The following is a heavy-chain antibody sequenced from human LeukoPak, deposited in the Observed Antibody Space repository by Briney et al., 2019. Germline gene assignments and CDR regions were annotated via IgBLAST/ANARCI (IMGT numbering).Heavy chain of an antibody. D-gene: IGHD2-15*01. CDR3: VRDHVGGSCVDCPLGDAFDT. CDR2: ISWSRYII. CDR1: GFTFDEYA. Sequence: QPGRSLRLSCAASGFTFDEYAMHWVRHAPGKGLEWVSGISWSRYIIEYADSVRGRFTISRDNAKNSLFLQMNSLRAEDSAMYYCVRDHVGGSCVDCPLGDAFDTWGQGTMVTVSS. V-gene: IGHV3-9*01. J-gene: IGHJ3*02.